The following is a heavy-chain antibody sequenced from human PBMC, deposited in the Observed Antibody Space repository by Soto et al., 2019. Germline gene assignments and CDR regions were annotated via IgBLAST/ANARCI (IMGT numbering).Heavy chain of an antibody. Sequence: GGSLRLSCAASGFTFSSYAMSWVRQAPGKGLEWVSAISGSGGSTYYADSVKGRFTISRDNSKNTLYLQMNSLRAEDTAVYYCAQNLGGTMTFDYWGQGTLVTVSS. CDR3: AQNLGGTMTFDY. CDR1: GFTFSSYA. J-gene: IGHJ4*02. D-gene: IGHD3-22*01. CDR2: ISGSGGST. V-gene: IGHV3-23*01.